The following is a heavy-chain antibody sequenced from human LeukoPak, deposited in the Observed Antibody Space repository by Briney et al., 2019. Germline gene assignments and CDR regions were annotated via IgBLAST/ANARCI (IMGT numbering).Heavy chain of an antibody. Sequence: QSGGSLRLSCAASGFTFSSHATSWVRQVPGKGLEGVSAIGGSGGNTYYADSVKGRFTISRDNSKNTLYLQVNSLRAEDTAVYYCAKDFRAEAVFIADATLRSGFDSWGQGTLVTVSS. CDR2: IGGSGGNT. CDR1: GFTFSSHA. D-gene: IGHD6-25*01. CDR3: AKDFRAEAVFIADATLRSGFDS. J-gene: IGHJ4*02. V-gene: IGHV3-23*01.